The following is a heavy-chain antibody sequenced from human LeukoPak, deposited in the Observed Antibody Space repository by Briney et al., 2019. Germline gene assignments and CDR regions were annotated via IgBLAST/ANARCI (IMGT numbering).Heavy chain of an antibody. Sequence: GGSLRLSCAASGFTFSNYAMSWVRQAPGKGLEWVSAISGSGGSTYYADSVKGRFTISRDNSKNTLYLQMNSLRAEDTAVYYCAKDRRITFGGVILDYFDYWGQGTLVTVSS. CDR1: GFTFSNYA. CDR2: ISGSGGST. V-gene: IGHV3-23*01. CDR3: AKDRRITFGGVILDYFDY. D-gene: IGHD3-16*02. J-gene: IGHJ4*02.